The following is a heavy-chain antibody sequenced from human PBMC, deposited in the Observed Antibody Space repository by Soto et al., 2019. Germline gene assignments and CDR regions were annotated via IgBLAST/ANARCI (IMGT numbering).Heavy chain of an antibody. CDR2: THYSGSN. J-gene: IGHJ5*02. CDR3: ARFFGDYVFYDL. D-gene: IGHD4-17*01. Sequence: QVQLQESGPGLVKPSETLSLTCNVSGDSIRSYWWSWLRQPPGKGLEWIGYTHYSGSNSYSPSLKSRLTMSVDASKNRFSLRLKSVTAADTAVYYCARFFGDYVFYDLWGQGTLVTVSP. V-gene: IGHV4-59*01. CDR1: GDSIRSYW.